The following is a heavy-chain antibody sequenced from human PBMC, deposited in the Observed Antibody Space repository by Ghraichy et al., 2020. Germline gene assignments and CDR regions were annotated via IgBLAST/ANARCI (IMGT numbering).Heavy chain of an antibody. Sequence: SETLSLTCTVSGDSVNSFFWSWIRQPAGKGLEWVGRTSTNGGTMYNPSLKGRVTMSVDTSRNQVSLKLASLTAADTAMYYCATGQQNFNYWGQGTPVTVSS. D-gene: IGHD1-1*01. CDR2: TSTNGGT. CDR3: ATGQQNFNY. CDR1: GDSVNSFF. J-gene: IGHJ4*02. V-gene: IGHV4-4*07.